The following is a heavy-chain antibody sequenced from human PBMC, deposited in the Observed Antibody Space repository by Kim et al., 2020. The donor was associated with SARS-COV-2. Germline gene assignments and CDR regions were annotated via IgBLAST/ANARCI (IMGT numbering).Heavy chain of an antibody. CDR2: SEK. CDR3: ARGTWTFDS. Sequence: SEKDFVDSVKGRFTISRDNANNSLYLQMDSLRAEDTAVYYCARGTWTFDSWGQGTLVTVSS. V-gene: IGHV3-7*01. J-gene: IGHJ4*02. D-gene: IGHD1-1*01.